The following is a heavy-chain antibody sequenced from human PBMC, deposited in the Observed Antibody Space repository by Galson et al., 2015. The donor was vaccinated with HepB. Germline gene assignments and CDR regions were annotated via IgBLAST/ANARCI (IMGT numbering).Heavy chain of an antibody. CDR3: ARVKVRGNILRHNWFDP. J-gene: IGHJ5*02. CDR1: GGSISSGGYS. V-gene: IGHV4-30-2*01. Sequence: TLSLTCAVSGGSISSGGYSWSRIRQPPGKGLEWIGYIYHSGSTYYNPSLKSRVTISVDTSKNQLSLKLSSVTAADTAVYYCARVKVRGNILRHNWFDPWGQGTLVTVSS. CDR2: IYHSGST. D-gene: IGHD3-10*01.